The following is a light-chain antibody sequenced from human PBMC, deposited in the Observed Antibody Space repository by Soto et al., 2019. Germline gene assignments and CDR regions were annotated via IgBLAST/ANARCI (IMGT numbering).Light chain of an antibody. CDR2: KAS. V-gene: IGKV1-5*03. J-gene: IGKJ1*01. Sequence: DIQMTQSPSTLSASVGDRVTITCRASQTISSWLAWYQQKPGKAPKLLIYKASNLESGVPSRFSGSGYGTEFTLTISSLQPDDFATYYCQHYNSYSEPFGQGTKVEIK. CDR3: QHYNSYSEP. CDR1: QTISSW.